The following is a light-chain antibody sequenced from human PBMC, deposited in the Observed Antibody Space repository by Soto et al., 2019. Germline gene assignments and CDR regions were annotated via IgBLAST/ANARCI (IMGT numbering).Light chain of an antibody. Sequence: EIVLTQSPGTLSLSPGERATLSCRASQTVNSNYFAWYQQRAGQAPRLLIYGASTRAADIPDRFSGSGSGTDFTLTISRLEPEAFAVYYCQQYDRSPLITFGGGTKVEIK. CDR1: QTVNSNY. V-gene: IGKV3-20*01. CDR3: QQYDRSPLIT. CDR2: GAS. J-gene: IGKJ4*01.